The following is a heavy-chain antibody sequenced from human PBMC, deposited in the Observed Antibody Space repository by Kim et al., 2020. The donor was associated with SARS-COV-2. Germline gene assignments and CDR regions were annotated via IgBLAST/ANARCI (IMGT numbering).Heavy chain of an antibody. CDR1: GGSISSGSYY. V-gene: IGHV4-61*02. CDR3: ASLRGGGYSYRRAFDI. J-gene: IGHJ3*02. D-gene: IGHD5-18*01. CDR2: IYTSGST. Sequence: SETLSLTCTVSGGSISSGSYYWSWIRQPAGKGLEWIGRIYTSGSTNYNPSLKSRVTISVDTSKNQFSLKLSSVTAADTAVYYCASLRGGGYSYRRAFDIWGQGTMVTVSS.